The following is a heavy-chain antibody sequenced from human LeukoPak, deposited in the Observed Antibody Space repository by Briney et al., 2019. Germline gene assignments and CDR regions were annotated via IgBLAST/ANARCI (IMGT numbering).Heavy chain of an antibody. D-gene: IGHD1-26*01. V-gene: IGHV3-11*06. CDR1: GITFSDSY. CDR3: ASVLAGATYFDY. J-gene: IGHJ4*01. CDR2: ISSGSAYT. Sequence: GGSLRLSCAVSGITFSDSYMTWIRQDPGEGLEWLSYISSGSAYTKYADSVKGRFTVSRDNAKNSLYLQMNSLRAEDTAVYYCASVLAGATYFDYWGQGTLVTVSS.